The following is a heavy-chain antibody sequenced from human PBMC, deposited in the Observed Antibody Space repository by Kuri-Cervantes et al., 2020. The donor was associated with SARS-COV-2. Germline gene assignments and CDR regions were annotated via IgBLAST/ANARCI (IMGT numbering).Heavy chain of an antibody. V-gene: IGHV4-34*01. D-gene: IGHD2-2*01. CDR3: ARGGCSSTSCYSKHQKNWSDP. J-gene: IGHJ5*02. Sequence: SQTLSLTCAVYGGSFSGYYWSWIRQPPGKGLEWIGEINHSGSTNYNPSLKSRVTISVDTSKNQFSLKLSSVTAADTAVYYCARGGCSSTSCYSKHQKNWSDPWGQGTLVTVSS. CDR1: GGSFSGYY. CDR2: INHSGST.